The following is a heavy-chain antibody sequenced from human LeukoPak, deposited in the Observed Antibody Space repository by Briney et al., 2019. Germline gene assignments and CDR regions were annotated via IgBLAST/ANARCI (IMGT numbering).Heavy chain of an antibody. Sequence: SETLSLTCTASGGSVSNNTYYWSWIRQPPGKGLEWIGYIYYSGRTDYNPSLKSRVTISVDTSKHQFSMKLKSVTAADTAVYSCARGRWLPNAFDIWGQGTVVTVSS. CDR3: ARGRWLPNAFDI. V-gene: IGHV4-61*01. J-gene: IGHJ3*02. D-gene: IGHD5-24*01. CDR2: IYYSGRT. CDR1: GGSVSNNTYY.